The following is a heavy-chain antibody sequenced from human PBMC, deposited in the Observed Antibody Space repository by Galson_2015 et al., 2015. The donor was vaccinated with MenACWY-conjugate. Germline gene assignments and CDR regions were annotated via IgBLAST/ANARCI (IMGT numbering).Heavy chain of an antibody. CDR2: ISNRGSAT. V-gene: IGHV3-23*01. CDR1: GFTFSNYA. CDR3: AKPISSYYDCMTGDS. Sequence: SLRLSCAASGFTFSNYAMTWVRQAPGKGLEWVSSISNRGSATYYVDSVKGRFTISRDNSKNTLFLQMNSLRAEDTALYYCAKPISSYYDCMTGDSWGQGTLVTVSS. J-gene: IGHJ4*02. D-gene: IGHD3-3*01.